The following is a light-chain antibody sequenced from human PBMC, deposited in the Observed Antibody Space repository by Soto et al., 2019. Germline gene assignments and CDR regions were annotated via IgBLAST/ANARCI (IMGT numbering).Light chain of an antibody. CDR1: SSNVGSNT. V-gene: IGLV1-44*01. J-gene: IGLJ3*02. Sequence: QSVLTQPPSASGTPGQRVTISCSGSSSNVGSNTVNWYQQVPGTAPKVLIFGNNQRPSGFPDRFSGSKSGTSASLAISGLQSEDEADYYCAAWDSSLNGWLFGGGTKLTVL. CDR2: GNN. CDR3: AAWDSSLNGWL.